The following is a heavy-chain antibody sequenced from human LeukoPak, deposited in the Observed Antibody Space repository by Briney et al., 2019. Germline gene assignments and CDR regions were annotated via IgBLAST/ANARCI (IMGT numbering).Heavy chain of an antibody. CDR1: GGSISSGDYY. CDR2: IYYSGST. V-gene: IGHV4-30-4*01. J-gene: IGHJ6*02. D-gene: IGHD2-2*01. Sequence: SETLSLTCTVSGGSISSGDYYWSWIRQPPGKGLEWIGYIYYSGSTYNNPSLKSRVTISVDTSKNQFSLRLSSVTAADTAVYYCARGDIVVVPAAIPNYYYYGMDVWGQGTTVTVSS. CDR3: ARGDIVVVPAAIPNYYYYGMDV.